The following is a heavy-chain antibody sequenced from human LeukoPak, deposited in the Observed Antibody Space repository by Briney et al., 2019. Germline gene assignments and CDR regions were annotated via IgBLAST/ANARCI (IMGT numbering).Heavy chain of an antibody. CDR3: AGGGNSPYYFDY. J-gene: IGHJ4*02. CDR1: GFTFSSYG. CDR2: IWYDGSNK. D-gene: IGHD4-23*01. Sequence: GGSLRLSCAASGFTFSSYGMHWVRQAPGKGLEWVAVIWYDGSNKYYADSVKGRFTISRDNSKNTLYLQMNSLRAEDTAMYYCAGGGNSPYYFDYWGQGTLVTVSS. V-gene: IGHV3-33*01.